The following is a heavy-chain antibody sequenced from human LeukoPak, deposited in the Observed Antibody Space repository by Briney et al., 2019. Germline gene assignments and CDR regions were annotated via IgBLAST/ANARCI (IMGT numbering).Heavy chain of an antibody. J-gene: IGHJ5*01. Sequence: GGSLRLSCVASGFSFGNYAMSWVRQHPGKGLQWVSQISGTGGATWYAGFARDRFTISRDNSKKTLYLQMSGLRVEDTAMYYCVKDPRDTYGTNWFVSWGQGTLLIVSS. CDR3: VKDPRDTYGTNWFVS. CDR2: ISGTGGAT. CDR1: GFSFGNYA. D-gene: IGHD2-21*01. V-gene: IGHV3-23*01.